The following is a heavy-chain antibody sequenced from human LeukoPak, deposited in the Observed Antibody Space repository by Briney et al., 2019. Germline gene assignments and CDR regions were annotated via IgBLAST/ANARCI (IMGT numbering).Heavy chain of an antibody. CDR2: ISGNNGNT. V-gene: IGHV1-18*04. CDR3: GRDYYYGTSAPYNFGIDV. CDR1: GYTLTKYG. D-gene: IGHD3-10*01. J-gene: IGHJ6*02. Sequence: GGSVKVSCEASGYTLTKYGISWVRQAPGQGPEWMGWISGNNGNTNYAQKFQGRVTMTTDTSTSTAYMELRDLKSDDTAVYYCGRDYYYGTSAPYNFGIDVWGQGTTVTVSS.